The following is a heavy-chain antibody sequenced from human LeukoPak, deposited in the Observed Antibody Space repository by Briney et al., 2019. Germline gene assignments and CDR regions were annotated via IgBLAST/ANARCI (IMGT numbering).Heavy chain of an antibody. D-gene: IGHD3-3*01. CDR2: IYTSGST. CDR1: GGSISSGSYY. V-gene: IGHV4-61*02. J-gene: IGHJ6*03. Sequence: PSETLSLTCTVSGGSISSGSYYWSWIRQPAGKGLEWIGRIYTSGSTNYNPSLKSRVTISVDTSKNQFSLKLSSVTAADTAVYYCARDAVDYDFWSGYSGGFPYYYYYMDVWGKGTTVTVSS. CDR3: ARDAVDYDFWSGYSGGFPYYYYYMDV.